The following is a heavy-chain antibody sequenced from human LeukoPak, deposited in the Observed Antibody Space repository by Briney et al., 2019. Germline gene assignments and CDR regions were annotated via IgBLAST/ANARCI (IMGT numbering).Heavy chain of an antibody. D-gene: IGHD1-1*01. J-gene: IGHJ4*02. CDR2: IFHSGST. V-gene: IGHV4-4*02. CDR3: VSSRRTYQTTIDY. Sequence: SETLSLTCAVSGDSISSGYWWNWVRQSPGKGLEWIGEIFHSGSTNYNPSLKSRVTISVDKSKNQFSLRLTSVTAADTAVYYCVSSRRTYQTTIDYWGQGTLVTVSS. CDR1: GDSISSGYW.